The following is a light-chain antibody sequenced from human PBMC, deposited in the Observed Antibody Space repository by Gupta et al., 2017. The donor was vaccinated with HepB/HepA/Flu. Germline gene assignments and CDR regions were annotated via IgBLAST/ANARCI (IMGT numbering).Light chain of an antibody. V-gene: IGKV1-39*01. CDR2: DAS. Sequence: DIKLTQSPSSLSSSAGDRVTITCRASQSISSYLNWYQQKPGKAPKLLIYDASSLQSGVPSRCSSSRSATDFTLTISSLQPEDYATYYYRQSYSTLMCSFGQGTKLEIK. CDR1: QSISSY. CDR3: RQSYSTLMCS. J-gene: IGKJ2*04.